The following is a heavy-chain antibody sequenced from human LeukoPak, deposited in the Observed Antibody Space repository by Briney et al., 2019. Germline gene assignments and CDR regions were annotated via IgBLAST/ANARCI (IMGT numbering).Heavy chain of an antibody. CDR3: AKRRDGSGSYHNWSDP. D-gene: IGHD3-10*01. CDR1: GFTFSSYA. Sequence: GGSLRLSCAASGFTFSSYAMSWVRQAPGKGLEWVSAISGSGGSTYYADSVKGRFTISRDNSKNTLYLQMNSLRAEDTAVYYCAKRRDGSGSYHNWSDPWGQGTLVTVSS. V-gene: IGHV3-23*01. CDR2: ISGSGGST. J-gene: IGHJ5*02.